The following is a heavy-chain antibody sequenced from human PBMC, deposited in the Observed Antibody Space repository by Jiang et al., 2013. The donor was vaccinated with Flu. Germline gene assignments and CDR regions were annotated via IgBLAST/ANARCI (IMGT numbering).Heavy chain of an antibody. J-gene: IGHJ3*02. Sequence: VQLVESGAEVKKPGSSVKVSCKASGGTFSSYAISWVRQAPGQGLEWMGGIIPIFGTANYAQKFQGRVTITADESTSTAYMELSSLRSEDTAVYYCARPRGYCSSTSCSYDAFDIWGQGTMVTVSS. CDR2: IIPIFGTA. CDR3: ARPRGYCSSTSCSYDAFDI. D-gene: IGHD2-2*01. V-gene: IGHV1-69*01. CDR1: GGTFSSYA.